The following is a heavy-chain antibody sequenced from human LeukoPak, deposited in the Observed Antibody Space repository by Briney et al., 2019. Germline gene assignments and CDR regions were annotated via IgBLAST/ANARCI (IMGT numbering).Heavy chain of an antibody. D-gene: IGHD3-3*01. V-gene: IGHV3-49*04. J-gene: IGHJ4*02. Sequence: GGSLRLSCTASGFTFGDYAMSWVRQAPGKELEWVGFIRSKAYGGTTEYAASVKGRFTISRDDSKSIAYLQMNSLKTEDTAVYYCTRGGSITIFGVVIPYYFDYWGQGTLVTVSS. CDR1: GFTFGDYA. CDR2: IRSKAYGGTT. CDR3: TRGGSITIFGVVIPYYFDY.